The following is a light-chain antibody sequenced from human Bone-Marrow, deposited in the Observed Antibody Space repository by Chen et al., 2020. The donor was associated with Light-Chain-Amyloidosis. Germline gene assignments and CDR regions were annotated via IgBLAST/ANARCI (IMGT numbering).Light chain of an antibody. V-gene: IGLV1-51*01. CDR2: DNN. CDR3: GTWDIRLGTVM. Sequence: QSVLTQPPSVSAAPGQKVTISCSRSTSNIGNNFVSWYQQFPGTAPKLLIYDNNRRPSGIPDRFSGSKSGTSATLGITGLQTGDEADYYCGTWDIRLGTVMFGGGTKLTVL. J-gene: IGLJ3*02. CDR1: TSNIGNNF.